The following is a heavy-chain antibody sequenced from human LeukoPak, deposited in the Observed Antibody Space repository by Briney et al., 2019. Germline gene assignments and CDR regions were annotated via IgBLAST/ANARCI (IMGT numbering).Heavy chain of an antibody. J-gene: IGHJ3*02. CDR3: ARYSSGWYLSAFDI. CDR1: GLTFSDYY. CDR2: ISSSGSTI. D-gene: IGHD6-19*01. V-gene: IGHV3-11*01. Sequence: GGSLRLSCAASGLTFSDYYMSWVRQAPGKGLEWVSYISSSGSTIYYADSVKGRFTISRDNAKNSLYLQMNSLRAEDTAVYCCARYSSGWYLSAFDIWGQGTMVTVSS.